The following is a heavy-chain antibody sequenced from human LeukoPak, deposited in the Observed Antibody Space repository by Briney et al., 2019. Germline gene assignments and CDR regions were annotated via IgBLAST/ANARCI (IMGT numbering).Heavy chain of an antibody. V-gene: IGHV3-23*01. CDR1: GFTFSSYA. Sequence: PGGSLRLSCAASGFTFSSYAMSWVRQAPGKGLEWVSGISTGGDSTYYADSVKGRFTISRDNSKNTLYLQMNSLGAEDTVVYYCAKDSSGLDYLDYWGQGTLVTVSA. CDR2: ISTGGDST. CDR3: AKDSSGLDYLDY. D-gene: IGHD6-6*01. J-gene: IGHJ4*02.